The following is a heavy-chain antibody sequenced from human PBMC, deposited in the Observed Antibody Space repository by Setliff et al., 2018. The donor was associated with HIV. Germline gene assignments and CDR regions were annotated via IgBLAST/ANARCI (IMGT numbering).Heavy chain of an antibody. D-gene: IGHD3-10*01. CDR3: ARGRGARFEGSWFDP. J-gene: IGHJ5*02. CDR1: GGSINIGSFY. CDR2: VYTSGNT. Sequence: SETLSLTCTVSGGSINIGSFYWSWIRQPAGKGPEWLGHVYTSGNTYYDPSLASRVAISLDRSKNQFSLKLDSVTAADTALYFCARGRGARFEGSWFDPWGQGILVTVSS. V-gene: IGHV4-61*09.